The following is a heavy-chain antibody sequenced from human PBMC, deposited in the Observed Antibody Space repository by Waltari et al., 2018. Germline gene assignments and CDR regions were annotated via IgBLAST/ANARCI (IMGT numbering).Heavy chain of an antibody. CDR1: GGTFSSYA. V-gene: IGHV1-69*05. Sequence: QVQLVQSGAEVKKPGSSVKVSCKASGGTFSSYAISWVRQAPGQGLEWMGGIIPIFGTANYAQKFQGRVTITTDESTSTAYMELSSLRSEDTAVYYCARGASGAGYYYDSSGYAFDIWGQGTMVTVSS. J-gene: IGHJ3*02. CDR3: ARGASGAGYYYDSSGYAFDI. D-gene: IGHD3-22*01. CDR2: IIPIFGTA.